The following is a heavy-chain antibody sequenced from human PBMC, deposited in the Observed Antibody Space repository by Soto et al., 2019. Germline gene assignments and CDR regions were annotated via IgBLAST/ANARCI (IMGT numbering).Heavy chain of an antibody. J-gene: IGHJ6*02. V-gene: IGHV5-10-1*01. CDR3: ARPAGTTVFQYYYGMDV. CDR1: GYSFTSYW. D-gene: IGHD1-7*01. CDR2: IDPSDSYT. Sequence: ESLKISCKGSGYSFTSYWISWVRQMPGKGLEWMGRIDPSDSYTNYSPSFQGHVTISADKSISTAYLQWSSLKASDTAMYYCARPAGTTVFQYYYGMDVWGQGTTVTVSS.